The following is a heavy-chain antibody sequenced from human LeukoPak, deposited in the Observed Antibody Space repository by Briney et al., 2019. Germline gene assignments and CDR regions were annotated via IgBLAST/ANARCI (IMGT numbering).Heavy chain of an antibody. D-gene: IGHD1-1*01. CDR2: ISSSSAYI. CDR1: GFTFSTYS. V-gene: IGHV3-21*04. J-gene: IGHJ5*02. Sequence: TGGSLRLSCAASGFTFSTYSMNWVRQAPGKGLEWVSSISSSSAYINYADSVKGRFTISRDNNKNSLDLQMNSLRAEDTAVYYCAKTTDWRAPDDPWGQGTLVTVSS. CDR3: AKTTDWRAPDDP.